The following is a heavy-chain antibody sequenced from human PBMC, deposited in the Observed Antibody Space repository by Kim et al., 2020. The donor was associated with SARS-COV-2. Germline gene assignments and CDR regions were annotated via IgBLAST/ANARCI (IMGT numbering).Heavy chain of an antibody. CDR2: INHSGST. D-gene: IGHD6-19*01. CDR1: GGSFSGYY. J-gene: IGHJ4*02. Sequence: SETLSLTCAVYGGSFSGYYWSWIRQPPGKGLEWIGEINHSGSTNYNPSLKSRVTISVDTSKNQFSLKLSSVTAADTAVYYCARGIIAVAGTPDYWGQGTLVTVSS. CDR3: ARGIIAVAGTPDY. V-gene: IGHV4-34*01.